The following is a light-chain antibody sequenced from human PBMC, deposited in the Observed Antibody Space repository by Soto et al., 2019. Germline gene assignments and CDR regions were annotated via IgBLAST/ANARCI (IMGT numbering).Light chain of an antibody. CDR2: GAS. V-gene: IGKV3-20*01. CDR3: QHYGTSTL. CDR1: QSVSSSY. Sequence: EIVLTQSPGTLSLSPGERATLSCRASQSVSSSYLAWYQQKPGQAPRLLIYGASSRATGIPDRFSVSASSTDFTLTISRLEPEDFAVYYCQHYGTSTLFGPGTKVDIK. J-gene: IGKJ3*01.